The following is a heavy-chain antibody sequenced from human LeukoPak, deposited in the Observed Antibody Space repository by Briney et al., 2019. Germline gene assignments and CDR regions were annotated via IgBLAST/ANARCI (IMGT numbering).Heavy chain of an antibody. Sequence: PSGTLSLTCAVSGGSISSSNWWSWVRQPPGKGLEWIGEIYHSGSTNYNPSLKSRVTISVDKSKNQFSLKLSSVTAADTAVYYCAREPSYYYGSGSSDYWGQGTLVTVSS. CDR3: AREPSYYYGSGSSDY. CDR1: GGSISSSNW. D-gene: IGHD3-10*01. V-gene: IGHV4-4*02. J-gene: IGHJ4*02. CDR2: IYHSGST.